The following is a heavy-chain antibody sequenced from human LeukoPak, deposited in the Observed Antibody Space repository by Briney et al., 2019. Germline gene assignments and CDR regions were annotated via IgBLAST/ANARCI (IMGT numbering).Heavy chain of an antibody. CDR1: GSTFTGYY. Sequence: ASVKVSCKASGSTFTGYYMHWVRQAPGQGLEWMGIINPSGGSTSYAQKFQGRVTMTRDMSTSTVYMELSSLRSEDTAVYYCAREDTAMELPYYYYYMDVWGKGTTVTVSS. CDR2: INPSGGST. CDR3: AREDTAMELPYYYYYMDV. V-gene: IGHV1-46*01. J-gene: IGHJ6*03. D-gene: IGHD5-18*01.